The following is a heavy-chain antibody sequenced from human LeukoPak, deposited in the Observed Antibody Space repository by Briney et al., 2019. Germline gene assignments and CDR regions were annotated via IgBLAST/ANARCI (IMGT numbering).Heavy chain of an antibody. CDR1: GYTLTNYG. D-gene: IGHD3-10*01. V-gene: IGHV1-18*01. CDR3: AREYGSGSYYLG. J-gene: IGHJ4*02. Sequence: GASVKVSCKASGYTLTNYGISWVRQAPGQGLEWMGWISAYNGNKKYAQKFQGRVTMTTDTSTSTAYMELSSLRSEDTAVYYCAREYGSGSYYLGWGQGTLVTVSS. CDR2: ISAYNGNK.